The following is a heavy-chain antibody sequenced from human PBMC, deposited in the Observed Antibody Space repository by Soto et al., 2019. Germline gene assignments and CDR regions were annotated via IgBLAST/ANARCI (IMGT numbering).Heavy chain of an antibody. CDR2: IYYSGST. J-gene: IGHJ4*02. Sequence: TLSLTCTVSGGSISNYYWSWIRQPPGKGLEWIGYIYYSGSTKHNPSLKSRVTISVDTSKNQFSLKLSSVTAADTAVYYCARHRDSGDCEFDYWGQGTLVTVSS. CDR1: GGSISNYY. V-gene: IGHV4-59*08. CDR3: ARHRDSGDCEFDY. D-gene: IGHD4-17*01.